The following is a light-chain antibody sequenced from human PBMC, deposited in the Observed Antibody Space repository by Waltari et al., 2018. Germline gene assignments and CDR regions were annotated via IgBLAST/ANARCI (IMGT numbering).Light chain of an antibody. CDR1: HSVSSY. CDR3: QQRSNWPPFT. Sequence: ELVFTQSPATLSLSPGARATLSCRASHSVSSYYAWYQKNPGQAPRPLIYDASNRATGIPARFSGSGSGTDFTRTISSLEPEDFAVYYWQQRSNWPPFTFGGGTKVEIK. V-gene: IGKV3-11*01. J-gene: IGKJ4*01. CDR2: DAS.